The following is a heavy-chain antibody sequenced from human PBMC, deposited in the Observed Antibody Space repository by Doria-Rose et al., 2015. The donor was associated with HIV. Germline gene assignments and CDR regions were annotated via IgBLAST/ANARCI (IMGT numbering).Heavy chain of an antibody. CDR2: TDYTGTS. D-gene: IGHD3-3*01. Sequence: QVQLVESGPGLVKPSETLSLTCSVSGASVSSRGYYWNWIRQVPGKGLESLGYTDYTGTSDYSPSLESRLNMAVDTSKNQFSLKLSFVTVADTAVYYCARMGSYRELDYWGQGALVIVSA. J-gene: IGHJ4*02. V-gene: IGHV4-31*03. CDR1: GASVSSRGYY. CDR3: ARMGSYRELDY.